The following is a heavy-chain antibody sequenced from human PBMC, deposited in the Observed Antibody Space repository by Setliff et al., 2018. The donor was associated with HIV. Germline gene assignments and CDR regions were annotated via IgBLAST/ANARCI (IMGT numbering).Heavy chain of an antibody. CDR2: VYVAGTV. CDR1: GGSVSSGSYS. CDR3: ARARTIGVSAVFFDP. Sequence: SETLSLTCSVSGGSVSSGSYSWTWLRQPAGKEPELIGHVYVAGTVIYNPSLASRLTISIVPSKNQFSLDLTSVTAADTGKYYCARARTIGVSAVFFDPWGQGIPVTVSS. V-gene: IGHV4-61*09. J-gene: IGHJ5*02. D-gene: IGHD3-3*01.